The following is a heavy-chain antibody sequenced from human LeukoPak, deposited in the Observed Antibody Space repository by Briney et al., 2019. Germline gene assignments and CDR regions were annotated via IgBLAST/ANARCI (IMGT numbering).Heavy chain of an antibody. D-gene: IGHD6-6*01. V-gene: IGHV4-59*01. CDR1: GASISTSY. CDR3: ATEYSSSSAFDI. J-gene: IGHJ3*02. Sequence: PETLSLTCTVSGASISTSYWYWIRQPPGKGLEWIGYIHYSGSTNYNPSLKSRVTISVDTSKNQFSLKLSSVTAADTAVYYCATEYSSSSAFDIWGQGTMVTVSS. CDR2: IHYSGST.